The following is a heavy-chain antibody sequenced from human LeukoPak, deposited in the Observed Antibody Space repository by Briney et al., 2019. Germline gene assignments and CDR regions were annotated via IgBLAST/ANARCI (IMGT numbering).Heavy chain of an antibody. CDR2: INPSGGST. CDR3: ARDALDSSGYYEDNWFDP. Sequence: ASVKVSCKASGYAFTSYYMHWLRQAPGQGLEWMGIINPSGGSTSYAQKFQGRVTMTRDTSTSTVYMELSSLRSEDTAVYYCARDALDSSGYYEDNWFDPWGQGTLVTVSS. J-gene: IGHJ5*02. D-gene: IGHD3-22*01. V-gene: IGHV1-46*01. CDR1: GYAFTSYY.